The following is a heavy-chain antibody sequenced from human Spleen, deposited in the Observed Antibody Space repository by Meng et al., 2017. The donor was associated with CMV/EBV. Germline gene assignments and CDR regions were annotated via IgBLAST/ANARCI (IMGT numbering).Heavy chain of an antibody. V-gene: IGHV4-31*02. CDR3: ARANIGGSSSSGISNDY. J-gene: IGHJ4*02. D-gene: IGHD6-6*01. CDR1: SISSVGYY. CDR2: IYSSVST. Sequence: SISSVGYYWSWIRQHPGKGLEWIGYIYSSVSTYHNPSLKSRVTISVDTSKNQFSLKLSSVTAADTAVYYCARANIGGSSSSGISNDYWGQGTLVTVSS.